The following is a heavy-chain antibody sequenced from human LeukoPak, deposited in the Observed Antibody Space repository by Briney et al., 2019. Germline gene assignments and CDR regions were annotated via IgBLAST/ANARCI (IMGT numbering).Heavy chain of an antibody. CDR3: AKGKGRSIMIAFGGVIASDY. V-gene: IGHV3-23*01. CDR2: ISSSGGST. Sequence: PGGSLRLSCAASGFTFGSHAMSWVRQAPGKGLEWVSSISSSGGSTKYADSVKGRFTISTDNSKNTLYLRMNSMRADDTAVYYCAKGKGRSIMIAFGGVIASDYWGQGTLVTVSS. CDR1: GFTFGSHA. D-gene: IGHD3-16*02. J-gene: IGHJ4*02.